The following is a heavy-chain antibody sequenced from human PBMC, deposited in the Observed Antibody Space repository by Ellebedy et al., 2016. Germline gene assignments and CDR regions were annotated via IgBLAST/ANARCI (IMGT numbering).Heavy chain of an antibody. V-gene: IGHV4-34*01. D-gene: IGHD4-17*01. J-gene: IGHJ6*02. Sequence: SETLSLTCAVSGGSFNAYYWSWIRQLPGKGLDWIGEINHSGNTNYNPSLKSRVTISVDTSKNPFSLKLSSVTAADTAVYYCARRGPKGATVTTVYYYYGMDVWGQGTMVTVSS. CDR1: GGSFNAYY. CDR2: INHSGNT. CDR3: ARRGPKGATVTTVYYYYGMDV.